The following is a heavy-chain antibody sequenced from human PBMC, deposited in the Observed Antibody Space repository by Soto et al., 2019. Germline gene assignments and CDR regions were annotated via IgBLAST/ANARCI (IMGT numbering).Heavy chain of an antibody. CDR3: ARAANYYDSSGYDY. Sequence: GASVKVSCKASDYIFTSYGISWVRQAPGQGLEWMGWVSTYNGNTNYAQKLQGRVTMTTDTSTSTAYMELRSLISDDTAVYYCARAANYYDSSGYDYWGQGTLVTVSS. D-gene: IGHD3-22*01. CDR1: DYIFTSYG. J-gene: IGHJ4*02. V-gene: IGHV1-18*01. CDR2: VSTYNGNT.